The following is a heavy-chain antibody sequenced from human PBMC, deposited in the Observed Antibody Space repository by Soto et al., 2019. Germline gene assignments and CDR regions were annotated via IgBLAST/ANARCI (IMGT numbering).Heavy chain of an antibody. J-gene: IGHJ6*02. Sequence: QEQLVKSGAEVKKPGASVKVSCKTSGYTFTGYYMHWVRQAPGQGLEWMGWINPNSGGTNYAQKFKGRVTMSRDTSISTAYMELSWLRSEDRAVYYCARAGIAAVCSGEFGMDVWGQGTTVTVSS. CDR1: GYTFTGYY. V-gene: IGHV1-2*02. CDR2: INPNSGGT. CDR3: ARAGIAAVCSGEFGMDV. D-gene: IGHD6-13*01.